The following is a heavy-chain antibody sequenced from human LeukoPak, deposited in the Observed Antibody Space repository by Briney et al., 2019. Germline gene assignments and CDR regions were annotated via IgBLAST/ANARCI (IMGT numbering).Heavy chain of an antibody. CDR1: GFTFSSYA. V-gene: IGHV3-23*01. CDR3: AKVWGRIVGATRPVDY. J-gene: IGHJ4*02. D-gene: IGHD1-26*01. Sequence: PGGSLRLSCAASGFTFSSYAMSWVRQAPGKGLEWVSAISGSGGSTYYADSVKGRFTISRDNSKNTLYLQMNSLRAEDTAVYYCAKVWGRIVGATRPVDYWGQGTLATVSS. CDR2: ISGSGGST.